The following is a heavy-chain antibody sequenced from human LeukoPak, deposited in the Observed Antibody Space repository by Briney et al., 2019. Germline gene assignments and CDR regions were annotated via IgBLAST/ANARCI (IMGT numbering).Heavy chain of an antibody. CDR3: ARQDYYYDSSGYFRLFDY. D-gene: IGHD3-22*01. CDR1: GCIFTSYW. CDR2: IYPGDSDT. Sequence: GESLQISCKGSGCIFTSYWIGWVRQMPGKSLEWMGIIYPGDSDTRYSPSFQGQVTILADKSISTAYLQWSSLKASDTAMYYCARQDYYYDSSGYFRLFDYWGQGTLVTVSS. V-gene: IGHV5-51*01. J-gene: IGHJ4*02.